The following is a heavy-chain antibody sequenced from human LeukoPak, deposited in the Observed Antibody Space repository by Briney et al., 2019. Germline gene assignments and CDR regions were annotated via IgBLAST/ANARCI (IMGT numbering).Heavy chain of an antibody. CDR2: VSPSTGKT. CDR1: GYSFIRYD. D-gene: IGHD3-9*01. V-gene: IGHV1-8*01. J-gene: IGHJ3*01. CDR3: AKPVDSGGVRYPFDV. Sequence: ASVTLCFKGSGYSFIRYDINWVRQAPGQGLEWMGWVSPSTGKTGFLPRFQGRITMTTNTPIETEYMELRSLTSDDTAVYFCAKPVDSGGVRYPFDVWGQGTMVTVSS.